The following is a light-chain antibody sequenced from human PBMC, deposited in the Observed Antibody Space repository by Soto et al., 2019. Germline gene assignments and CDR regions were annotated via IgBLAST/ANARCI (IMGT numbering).Light chain of an antibody. CDR3: QQFNYFPWT. J-gene: IGKJ1*01. V-gene: IGKV1D-13*01. CDR1: EAIGSA. CDR2: DGS. Sequence: AILLTQSPSSLSASVGDRVTITCRASEAIGSALAWYQQKPGKPPKLLIYDGSVLESRVPSRFSGSGSGTDFTLTISSQQPEDFATYYCQQFNYFPWTFGQGTKVEIK.